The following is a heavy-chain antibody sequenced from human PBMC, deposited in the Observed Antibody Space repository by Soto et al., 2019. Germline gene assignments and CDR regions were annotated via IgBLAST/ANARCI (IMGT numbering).Heavy chain of an antibody. Sequence: GGSLRLSCAASGFTFSSYAMSWVRQAPGKGLEWVSAISGSGGSTYYADSVKGRFTISRDNSKNTLYLEMNSLSAEDTALYYCARESEDLTSTFDYWGQGTLVTVSS. J-gene: IGHJ4*02. CDR2: ISGSGGST. CDR3: ARESEDLTSTFDY. CDR1: GFTFSSYA. V-gene: IGHV3-23*01.